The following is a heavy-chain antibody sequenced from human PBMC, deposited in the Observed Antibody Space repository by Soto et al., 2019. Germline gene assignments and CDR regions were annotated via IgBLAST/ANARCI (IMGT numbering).Heavy chain of an antibody. CDR2: TYFRSKWYN. Sequence: PSQTLSLTFVISGDSVSSNTSSWNWIRQSPSRGLEWLGRTYFRSKWYNDYAVSVKSRIIINPETSNNQFSLQLNSVTPEDTAVYFCAKGDNLGPKTGYAFDPWGQGIMVTVSS. CDR1: GDSVSSNTSS. J-gene: IGHJ5*02. D-gene: IGHD5-12*01. V-gene: IGHV6-1*01. CDR3: AKGDNLGPKTGYAFDP.